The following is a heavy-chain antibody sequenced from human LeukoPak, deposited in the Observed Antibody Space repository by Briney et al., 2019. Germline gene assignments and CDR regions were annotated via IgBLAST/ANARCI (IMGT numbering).Heavy chain of an antibody. Sequence: PGRSLRLSCAASGFTFSSYGMHWVRQAPGKGLEWVAVISYDGSNKYYADSVKGRFTISRDNSKNTLYLQMNSLRAEDTAVYYCAKQDCSGGSCYSVDYWGQGTLVTVSS. D-gene: IGHD2-15*01. J-gene: IGHJ4*02. CDR2: ISYDGSNK. CDR3: AKQDCSGGSCYSVDY. V-gene: IGHV3-30*18. CDR1: GFTFSSYG.